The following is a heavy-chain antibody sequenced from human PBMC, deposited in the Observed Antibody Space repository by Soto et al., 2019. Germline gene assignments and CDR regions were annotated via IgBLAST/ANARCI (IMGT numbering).Heavy chain of an antibody. V-gene: IGHV4-30-2*03. CDR3: ASHPKNSCESSGYHCY. J-gene: IGHJ4*02. Sequence: SETLPLTCAVSCGSISSCGCSWSWIRQPPEQGLEWIGYIYDSGSTYYNPYLKRRVTISVDTSKNQFSLKLSSVTAADTAMYYCASHPKNSCESSGYHCYWGQGTLVSVSS. CDR1: CGSISSCGCS. CDR2: IYDSGST. D-gene: IGHD3-22*01.